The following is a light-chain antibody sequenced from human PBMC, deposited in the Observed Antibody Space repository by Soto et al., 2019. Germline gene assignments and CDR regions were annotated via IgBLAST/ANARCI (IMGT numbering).Light chain of an antibody. Sequence: QSVLTQPPSVSAAPGQKVTTSCSGSSSNIGENFVSWYQHIPGTAPKLVIHDTSGRPSGIPDRFSGSKSGTSAILGITGLQTGDEATYYCWTWDSSLSAGVFGGGTQLTVL. V-gene: IGLV1-51*01. CDR1: SSNIGENF. CDR2: DTS. CDR3: WTWDSSLSAGV. J-gene: IGLJ3*02.